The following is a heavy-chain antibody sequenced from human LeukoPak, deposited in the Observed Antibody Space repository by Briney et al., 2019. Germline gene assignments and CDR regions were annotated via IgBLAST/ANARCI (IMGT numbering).Heavy chain of an antibody. D-gene: IGHD5-18*01. J-gene: IGHJ2*01. V-gene: IGHV4-39*07. Sequence: SETLSLTCTVSGGSISSSSYYWGWIRQPPGKGLVWIGSIYYSGSTYYNPSLKSRVTISVDTSKNQFSLKLSSVTAADTAVYYCATGYSYGPYWYFDLWGRGTLVTVSS. CDR2: IYYSGST. CDR1: GGSISSSSYY. CDR3: ATGYSYGPYWYFDL.